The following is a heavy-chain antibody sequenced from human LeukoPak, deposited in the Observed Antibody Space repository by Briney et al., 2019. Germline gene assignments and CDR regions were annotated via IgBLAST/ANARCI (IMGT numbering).Heavy chain of an antibody. CDR1: GYTLTELS. D-gene: IGHD3-22*01. CDR3: ATRYYYDSSGYSHYYYYMDV. Sequence: GVSVKVSCKVSGYTLTELSMHWVRQAPGKGLEWMGGFDPEDGETIYAQKFQGRVTMTEDTSTDTAYMELSSLRSEDTAVYYCATRYYYDSSGYSHYYYYMDVWGKGTTVTVSS. J-gene: IGHJ6*03. CDR2: FDPEDGET. V-gene: IGHV1-24*01.